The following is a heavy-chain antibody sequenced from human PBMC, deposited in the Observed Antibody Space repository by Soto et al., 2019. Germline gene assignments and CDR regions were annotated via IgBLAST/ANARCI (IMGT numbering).Heavy chain of an antibody. CDR2: ISGSGGST. CDR3: AKFGNYVRFFDYYGMDV. V-gene: IGHV3-23*01. D-gene: IGHD1-7*01. CDR1: GVTFSSYA. Sequence: PXGSLRLSCSASGVTFSSYAMSWVRQAPGKGLEWVSAISGSGGSTCYADSVKGRFTISRDNSENTLYLQMNSLRAEDTAVYYCAKFGNYVRFFDYYGMDVWGQGTTVTVSS. J-gene: IGHJ6*02.